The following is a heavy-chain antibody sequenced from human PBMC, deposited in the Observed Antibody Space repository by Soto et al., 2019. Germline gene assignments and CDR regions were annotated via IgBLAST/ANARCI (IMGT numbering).Heavy chain of an antibody. CDR1: GGSISSGGYS. J-gene: IGHJ4*02. CDR2: IYHSGST. V-gene: IGHV4-30-2*01. CDR3: ARATPYYFDY. Sequence: TLSLTCAVSGGSISSGGYSWSWIRQPPGKGLEWIGYIYHSGSTYYNPSLKSRVTISVDRSKNQFSLKLSSVTAADTAVYYCARATPYYFDYWGQGTLVTVSS.